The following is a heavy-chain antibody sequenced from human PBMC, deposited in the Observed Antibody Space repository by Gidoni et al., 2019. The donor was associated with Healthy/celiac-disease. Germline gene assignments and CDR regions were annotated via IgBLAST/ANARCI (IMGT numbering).Heavy chain of an antibody. CDR2: ISYDGSNK. Sequence: QVQLVESGGGVVQPGRSLRLSCAASGFTFSSYGLHWVRQAPGKGLEWVAVISYDGSNKYYADSVKGRFTISRDNSKNTLYLQMNSLRAEDTAVYYCAKDRGELRFLEWLLSYYFDYWGQGTLVTVSS. J-gene: IGHJ4*02. V-gene: IGHV3-30*18. CDR3: AKDRGELRFLEWLLSYYFDY. CDR1: GFTFSSYG. D-gene: IGHD3-3*01.